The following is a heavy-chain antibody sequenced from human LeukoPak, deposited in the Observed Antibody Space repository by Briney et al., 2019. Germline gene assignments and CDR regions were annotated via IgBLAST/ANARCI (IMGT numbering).Heavy chain of an antibody. D-gene: IGHD1-14*01. J-gene: IGHJ6*02. CDR3: ASEQPGIEPEYGMDV. Sequence: ASVKVSCKASGYTFTSYGISWVRQAPGQGLEWMGWISAYNGNTNYAQKLQGRVTMTTDTSTSTAYMELRSLRSDDTAVYYCASEQPGIEPEYGMDVWGQGTTVTVSS. V-gene: IGHV1-18*01. CDR1: GYTFTSYG. CDR2: ISAYNGNT.